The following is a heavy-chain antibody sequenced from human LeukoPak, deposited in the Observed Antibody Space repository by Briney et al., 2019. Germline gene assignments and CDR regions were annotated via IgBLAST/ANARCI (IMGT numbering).Heavy chain of an antibody. CDR2: IIPIFHTK. Sequence: ASVKVSCKASGCTFSSYAISWVRQAPGQGLEGMGRIIPIFHTKNYAQKFQDRLTIPTQQSTSTHYMDLSRLRAGHTAVYYCAKYIPGSSGYFNDAFDMWGQGTMVTVSS. J-gene: IGHJ3*02. CDR3: AKYIPGSSGYFNDAFDM. V-gene: IGHV1-69*05. D-gene: IGHD3-22*01. CDR1: GCTFSSYA.